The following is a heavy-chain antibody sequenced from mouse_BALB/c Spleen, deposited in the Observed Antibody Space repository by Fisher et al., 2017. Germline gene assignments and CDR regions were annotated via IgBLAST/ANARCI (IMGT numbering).Heavy chain of an antibody. Sequence: KFKGKATLTVDNSSSTTYMELRSLTSEDSAVYYCARWWLLGYFDVWGAGTTVTVSS. V-gene: IGHV1-26*01. J-gene: IGHJ1*01. CDR3: ARWWLLGYFDV. D-gene: IGHD2-3*01.